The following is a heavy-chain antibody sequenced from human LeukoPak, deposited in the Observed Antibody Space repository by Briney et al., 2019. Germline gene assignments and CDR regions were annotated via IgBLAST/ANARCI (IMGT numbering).Heavy chain of an antibody. CDR3: ARGPTVVTQPFDY. D-gene: IGHD4-23*01. V-gene: IGHV1-2*02. J-gene: IGHJ4*02. CDR1: GYTFTGYY. Sequence: ASVKVSCKASGYTFTGYYMHWVRQPPGQGLEWMGWINPNSGGTNYAQKFQGRVTMTRDTSISTAYMELSRLRSGDTAVYYCARGPTVVTQPFDYWGQGTLVTVSS. CDR2: INPNSGGT.